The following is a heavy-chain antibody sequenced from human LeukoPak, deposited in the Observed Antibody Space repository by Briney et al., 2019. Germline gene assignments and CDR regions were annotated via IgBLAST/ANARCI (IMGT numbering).Heavy chain of an antibody. CDR2: INPNSGGT. J-gene: IGHJ6*03. CDR3: ARDTARITIFGVAKYMDV. CDR1: GYTFTGYY. D-gene: IGHD3-3*01. Sequence: GASVKVSCKTSGYTFTGYYMHWLRKAPGQGLDWMGWINPNSGGTNYAQKFQGRVTMTRDTSISIAYMELSRLRSDDTAVYYCARDTARITIFGVAKYMDVWGKGTTVTVSS. V-gene: IGHV1-2*02.